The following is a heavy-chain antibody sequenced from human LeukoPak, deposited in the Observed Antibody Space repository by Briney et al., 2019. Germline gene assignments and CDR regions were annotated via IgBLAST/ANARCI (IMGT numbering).Heavy chain of an antibody. J-gene: IGHJ6*02. D-gene: IGHD2/OR15-2a*01. CDR1: GFTVSSNY. CDR3: ARNRHSTLMDF. Sequence: GSLRLSCAASGFTVSSNYMSWVRQAPGKGLEWVSVIYSGGSTYYADSVKGRFTISRDNANNSLFLQMNSLRAEDTAVYYCARNRHSTLMDFWGQGTTVIVSS. CDR2: IYSGGST. V-gene: IGHV3-66*01.